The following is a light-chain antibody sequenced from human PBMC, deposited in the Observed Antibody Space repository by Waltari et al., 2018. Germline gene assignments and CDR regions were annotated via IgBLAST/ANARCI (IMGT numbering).Light chain of an antibody. J-gene: IGLJ2*01. Sequence: SYVLTQPPSVSVAPGKTARITCGGNHIGSKSVHWYQQKPGQAPVLVIYYESDRPSGIPERFSGSNSGNTATLTISRVEAGDEADYYCQVWDSSSDPVVFGGGTKLTVL. CDR3: QVWDSSSDPVV. CDR1: HIGSKS. V-gene: IGLV3-21*04. CDR2: YES.